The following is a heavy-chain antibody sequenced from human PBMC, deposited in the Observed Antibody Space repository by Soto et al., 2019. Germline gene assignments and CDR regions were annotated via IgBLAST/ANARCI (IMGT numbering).Heavy chain of an antibody. V-gene: IGHV4-61*01. D-gene: IGHD2-15*01. CDR2: IYYSGST. Sequence: SETLSLTCTVSGGSVSSGSYYWSWIRQPPGKGLEWIGYIYYSGSTNYNPSLKSRVTISVDTSKNQFSLKLSSVTAADTAVYYCARVWGCSGGSCYFPFDYWGQGTLVTVSS. CDR1: GGSVSSGSYY. J-gene: IGHJ4*02. CDR3: ARVWGCSGGSCYFPFDY.